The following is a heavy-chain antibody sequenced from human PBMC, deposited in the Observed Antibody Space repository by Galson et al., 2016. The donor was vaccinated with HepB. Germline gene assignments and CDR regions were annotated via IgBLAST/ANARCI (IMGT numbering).Heavy chain of an antibody. J-gene: IGHJ3*01. Sequence: SLTCTVSGGSIGSSFYYWGWIRQPPGKGLEWIGNIYYSGTTYYKPSLQSRVTISIDTSNNQFHLRLTSVTAADTAVYYCVRHQRDGLVNFRGQGTLVTVSS. D-gene: IGHD3/OR15-3a*01. CDR2: IYYSGTT. V-gene: IGHV4-39*01. CDR1: GGSIGSSFYY. CDR3: VRHQRDGLVNF.